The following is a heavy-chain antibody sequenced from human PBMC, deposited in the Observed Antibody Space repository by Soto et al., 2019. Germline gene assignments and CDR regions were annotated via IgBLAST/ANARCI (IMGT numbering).Heavy chain of an antibody. CDR1: GYTFTAYG. Sequence: ASVKVSCKTSGYTFTAYGLAWLRQAPGQRPEWMGWVGTNNDNTNYAEKFQGRVTMTTDTSTATTYMGLRGLRSDDTAVYYCARELNTDPTAYYSFAYWGQGTLVTVSS. D-gene: IGHD3-9*01. CDR2: VGTNNDNT. J-gene: IGHJ4*02. CDR3: ARELNTDPTAYYSFAY. V-gene: IGHV1-18*01.